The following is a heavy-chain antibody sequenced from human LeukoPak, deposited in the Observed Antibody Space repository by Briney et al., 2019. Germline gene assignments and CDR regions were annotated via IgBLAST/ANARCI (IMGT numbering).Heavy chain of an antibody. CDR2: INHSGST. CDR1: GGSFSGYY. CDR3: ARAGWTRGSWFDP. J-gene: IGHJ5*02. Sequence: SETLSLTCAVHGGSFSGYYWSGIRQPPGKGLEWMGEINHSGSTNYNPPLKRRVTISVPTSKNHLSLNLSSVTAADTAVYYCARAGWTRGSWFDPWGQGTLVTVS. V-gene: IGHV4-34*01. D-gene: IGHD2-15*01.